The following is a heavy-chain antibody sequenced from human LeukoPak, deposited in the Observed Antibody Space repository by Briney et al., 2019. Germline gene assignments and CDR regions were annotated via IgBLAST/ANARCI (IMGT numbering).Heavy chain of an antibody. Sequence: SETLSLTCTVSGGSISSYYWSWIRQPPGKGLEWIGTFYYSGSTYYNPSLNSRVTISVDTSKNQFSLYLSSVTAADTAVYYCARQTAATITGYYFYMDVWGKGTTVTVSS. V-gene: IGHV4-59*04. CDR3: ARQTAATITGYYFYMDV. D-gene: IGHD5-12*01. CDR1: GGSISSYY. CDR2: FYYSGST. J-gene: IGHJ6*03.